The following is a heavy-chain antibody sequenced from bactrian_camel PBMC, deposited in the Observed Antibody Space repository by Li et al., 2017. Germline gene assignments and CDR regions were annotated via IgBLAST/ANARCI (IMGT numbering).Heavy chain of an antibody. CDR1: GLPIDRSC. CDR2: IYRPGGNT. CDR3: AADFYNLQLARSYSY. V-gene: IGHV3S6*01. Sequence: VQLVESGGGSVQPGGSLRLACEVSGLPIDRSCVGWFRQAIGKEREWIASIYRPGGNTFADDSVKGRFTISRSMVKYTLYLQMNNLQPEDTAVYYRAADFYNLQLARSYSYWGQGTQVTVS. D-gene: IGHD7*01. J-gene: IGHJ4*01.